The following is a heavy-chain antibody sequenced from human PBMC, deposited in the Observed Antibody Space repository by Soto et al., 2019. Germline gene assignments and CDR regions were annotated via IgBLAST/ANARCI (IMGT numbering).Heavy chain of an antibody. V-gene: IGHV4-39*01. CDR3: ARHGSY. CDR2: VYFSGTT. J-gene: IGHJ4*02. Sequence: SETLSLTCTVSGVSITTTSYYWGWIRQPPGKGLEWIGSVYFSGTTYYNPSLKSRVTISVDTSKNHSSLRLSSVTAADTAIYYCARHGSYWGQGTLVTVSS. CDR1: GVSITTTSYY.